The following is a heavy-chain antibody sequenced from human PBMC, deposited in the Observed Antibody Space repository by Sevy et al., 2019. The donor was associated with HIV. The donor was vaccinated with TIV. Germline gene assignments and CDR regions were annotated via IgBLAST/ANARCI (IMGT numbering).Heavy chain of an antibody. CDR3: AGGRYDGSGSFDAFDI. V-gene: IGHV3-23*01. D-gene: IGHD3-22*01. J-gene: IGHJ3*02. Sequence: GGSLRLSCKPSGFTFITYAMNWVRQAPGKGLEWVSTIYGSGGATYYADSVKGRFTISRDNSKNTLYLQMNSLSTEDSAVYYCAGGRYDGSGSFDAFDIWGQGTMVTVSS. CDR1: GFTFITYA. CDR2: IYGSGGAT.